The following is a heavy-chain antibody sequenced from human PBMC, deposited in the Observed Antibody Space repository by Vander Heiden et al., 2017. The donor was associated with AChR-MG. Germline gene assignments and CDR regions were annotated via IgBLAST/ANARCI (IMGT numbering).Heavy chain of an antibody. CDR3: ATGRSHET. Sequence: EMQLVESGGGLVQPGGSLRPSCAASGFTFNTYWMTWARQAPGKGLEWVDTINQDGSEKHDVDSVKGRFTIARDNAQNSLFLQMNSLRVEDTAVYYCATGRSHETWGQGTLVTVSS. V-gene: IGHV3-7*01. CDR2: INQDGSEK. CDR1: GFTFNTYW. D-gene: IGHD2-15*01. J-gene: IGHJ5*02.